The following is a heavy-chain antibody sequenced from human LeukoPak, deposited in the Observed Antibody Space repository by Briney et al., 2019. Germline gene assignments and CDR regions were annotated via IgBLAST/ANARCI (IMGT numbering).Heavy chain of an antibody. CDR2: IYPGDSVA. CDR1: GYSFSSYW. CDR3: ATLRTIASPGQP. Sequence: SLKISCKASGYSFSSYWVAWGRDMPGKGLESMGLIYPGDSVARSSPSFQGQVTMSADQSISTAYLQWSSLKASGTAMYYCATLRTIASPGQPWPQGTLVSVSS. D-gene: IGHD6-13*01. V-gene: IGHV5-51*01. J-gene: IGHJ5*02.